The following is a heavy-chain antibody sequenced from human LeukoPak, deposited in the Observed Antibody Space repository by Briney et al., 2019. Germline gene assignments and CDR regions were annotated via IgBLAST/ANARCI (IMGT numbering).Heavy chain of an antibody. J-gene: IGHJ4*02. CDR2: ISSSGTYI. V-gene: IGHV3-21*01. CDR1: GFTLNTYN. CDR3: ATEKQFMLH. Sequence: GGSLRLSCAASGFTLNTYNMNWVRQAPGKGLEWVSSISSSGTYIYYGDSVKGRFTISRDVAKNSLFLQMDSLRDDDTAVYYCATEKQFMLHWGQGTLVTVSS. D-gene: IGHD3-10*02.